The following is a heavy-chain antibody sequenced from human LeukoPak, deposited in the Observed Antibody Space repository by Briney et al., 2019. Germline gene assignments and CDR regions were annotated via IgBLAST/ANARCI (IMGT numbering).Heavy chain of an antibody. V-gene: IGHV4-34*01. Sequence: SETLSLTCAVYGGSFSGYYWSWIRQPPGKGLEWIGEINHSGSTNYNPSLKSRVTISVDTSKNQFSLKLSSVTAADTAVYYCARGYSSSPNNWFDPWGQGTLVTVSS. CDR1: GGSFSGYY. D-gene: IGHD6-6*01. J-gene: IGHJ5*02. CDR3: ARGYSSSPNNWFDP. CDR2: INHSGST.